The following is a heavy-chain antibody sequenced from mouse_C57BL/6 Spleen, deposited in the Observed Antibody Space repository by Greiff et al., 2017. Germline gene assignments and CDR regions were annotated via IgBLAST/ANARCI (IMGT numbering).Heavy chain of an antibody. CDR3: TGWYPIPY. CDR2: IRLKSDNYAT. J-gene: IGHJ3*01. CDR1: GFTFSNYW. Sequence: EVKLEESGGGLVQPGGSMKLSCVASGFTFSNYWMNWVRQSPEKGLEWVAQIRLKSDNYATHYAESVKGRFTISRDDSKSSVYLQMINLRAEDTGIYYCTGWYPIPYWGQGTLVTVSA. D-gene: IGHD1-1*02. V-gene: IGHV6-3*01.